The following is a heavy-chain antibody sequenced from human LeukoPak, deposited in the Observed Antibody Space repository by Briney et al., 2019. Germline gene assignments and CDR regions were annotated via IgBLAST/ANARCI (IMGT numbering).Heavy chain of an antibody. V-gene: IGHV5-51*01. CDR2: IYPGDSDT. CDR1: GYSFTSYW. J-gene: IGHJ4*02. Sequence: GESLKISCKGSGYSFTSYWIGWVRQMPGKGLEWMGIIYPGDSDTRYSPSFQAQVTISADKSISTAYLQWSSLKASDTAMYYCARFGVYCSSTSCWVDYWGQGTLVTVSS. CDR3: ARFGVYCSSTSCWVDY. D-gene: IGHD2-2*01.